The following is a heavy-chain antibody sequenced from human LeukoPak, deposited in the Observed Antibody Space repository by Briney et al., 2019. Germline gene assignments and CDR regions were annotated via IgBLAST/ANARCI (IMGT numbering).Heavy chain of an antibody. V-gene: IGHV3-30-3*01. D-gene: IGHD3-22*01. CDR2: NSYDGSNK. Sequence: GGSLRLSCAASGFTFSSYAMHWVRQAPGKGLEWVAVNSYDGSNKYYADSVKGRFTISRDNSKNTLYLQMNSLRAEDTAVYYCAMPDYYDSSGYNFQYFQHWGQGTLVTVSS. CDR1: GFTFSSYA. J-gene: IGHJ1*01. CDR3: AMPDYYDSSGYNFQYFQH.